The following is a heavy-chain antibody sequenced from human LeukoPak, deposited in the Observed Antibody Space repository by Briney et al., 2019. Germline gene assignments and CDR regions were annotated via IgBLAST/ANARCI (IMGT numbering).Heavy chain of an antibody. CDR2: INPNSGGT. CDR3: ARDWPIAAADSQNYYYYGMDV. Sequence: ASVKVSCKASGYTFTGYYMHWVRQAPGQGLEWMGWINPNSGGTNYAQKFQGWVTMTRDTSISTDYMELSRLRSDDTAVYYCARDWPIAAADSQNYYYYGMDVWGQGTTVTVSS. D-gene: IGHD6-13*01. V-gene: IGHV1-2*04. J-gene: IGHJ6*02. CDR1: GYTFTGYY.